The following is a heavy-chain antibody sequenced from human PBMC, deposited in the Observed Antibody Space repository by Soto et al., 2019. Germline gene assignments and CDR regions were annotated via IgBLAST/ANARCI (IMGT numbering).Heavy chain of an antibody. CDR2: ISSSGSTI. J-gene: IGHJ6*02. D-gene: IGHD3-10*01. CDR3: TSISGALWSPYYYYGMDV. Sequence: GGSLRLSCAASGFTFSDYYMSWIRQAPGKGQERVSYISSSGSTIYYADSVKGRFTISRENAKNSLYLQMNSLRAEDTAVYYCTSISGALWSPYYYYGMDVWGQGTTVTVSS. V-gene: IGHV3-11*01. CDR1: GFTFSDYY.